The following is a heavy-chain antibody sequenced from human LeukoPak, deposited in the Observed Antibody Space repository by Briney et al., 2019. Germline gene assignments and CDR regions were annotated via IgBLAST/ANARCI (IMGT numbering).Heavy chain of an antibody. CDR2: ISSGSTI. J-gene: IGHJ4*02. CDR1: GFTFSSYE. D-gene: IGHD4-17*01. Sequence: GESLRLSCAASGFTFSSYEMNWVRQAPGKGLEWVSYISSGSTIYYADSVKGRFTISRDDAKNSLYLQMNSLRAEDTAVYYCARDLRYYFDYWGQGTLVTVSS. CDR3: ARDLRYYFDY. V-gene: IGHV3-48*03.